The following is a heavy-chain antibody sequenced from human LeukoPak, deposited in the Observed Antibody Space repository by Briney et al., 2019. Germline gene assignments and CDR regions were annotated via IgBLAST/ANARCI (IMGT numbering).Heavy chain of an antibody. J-gene: IGHJ4*02. V-gene: IGHV1-69*05. Sequence: ASVKVSCKASGGTFSSYAISWVRQAPGQGLEWMGRIIPIFGTANYAQKFQGRVTITTDESTSTAYMELSSLRSEDTAVYYCARGKDYYDSSGYDFWGQGTLVTVSS. CDR3: ARGKDYYDSSGYDF. D-gene: IGHD3-22*01. CDR1: GGTFSSYA. CDR2: IIPIFGTA.